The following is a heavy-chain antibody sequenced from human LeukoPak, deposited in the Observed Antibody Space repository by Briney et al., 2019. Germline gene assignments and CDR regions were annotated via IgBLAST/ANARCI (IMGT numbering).Heavy chain of an antibody. Sequence: ASVKVSCKASGYTFTSYAMNWVRQAPGQGLEWMGWINTNTGNPTYAQGFTGRFVFSLDTSVSTAYLQISSLKAEDTAVYYCARGLSVLNWNDLSRISGYWGQGTLVTVSS. V-gene: IGHV7-4-1*02. J-gene: IGHJ4*02. CDR3: ARGLSVLNWNDLSRISGY. CDR1: GYTFTSYA. CDR2: INTNTGNP. D-gene: IGHD1-1*01.